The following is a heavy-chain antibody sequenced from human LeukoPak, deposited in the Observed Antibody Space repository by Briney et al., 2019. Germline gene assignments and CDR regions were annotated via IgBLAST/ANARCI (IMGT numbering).Heavy chain of an antibody. CDR3: AKASGVPWADYAFDI. V-gene: IGHV3-33*06. CDR1: GFTFTNYG. J-gene: IGHJ3*02. CDR2: VWFDGTNK. D-gene: IGHD3-10*01. Sequence: GGSLRLSCAASGFTFTNYGMHWVRQAPGKGLEWVAVVWFDGTNKYYADSVKGRFTISRDNSKNTVYLQMNSLRADDTAVYYCAKASGVPWADYAFDIWGQGTMVTVSS.